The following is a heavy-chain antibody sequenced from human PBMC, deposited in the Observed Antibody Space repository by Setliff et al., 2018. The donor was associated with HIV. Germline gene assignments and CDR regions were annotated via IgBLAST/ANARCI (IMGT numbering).Heavy chain of an antibody. CDR1: GGSISSSSYY. CDR2: IYTSGRT. V-gene: IGHV4-61*05. Sequence: PSETLSLTCTVSGGSISSSSYYWGWIRQPPGKGLEWIGLIYTSGRTNYNPSLKSRVTISVDRSKNQFSLNLSSVTAADTALYYCARHLYWNPDAFDIWGQGTMVTVSS. CDR3: ARHLYWNPDAFDI. J-gene: IGHJ3*02. D-gene: IGHD1-1*01.